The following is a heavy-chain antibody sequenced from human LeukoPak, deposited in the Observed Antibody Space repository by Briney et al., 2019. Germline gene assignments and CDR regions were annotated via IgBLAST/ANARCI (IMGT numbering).Heavy chain of an antibody. J-gene: IGHJ4*02. D-gene: IGHD3-22*01. Sequence: PSETLSLTCTVSGGSISSSYYYWSWIRQPPGKGLEWIGYIYYSGSTNYNPSLKSRVTISVDTSKNQFSLKLSSVTAADTAVYYCARATYYYDSSGYIIDYWGQGTLVTVSS. CDR1: GGSISSSYYY. CDR3: ARATYYYDSSGYIIDY. CDR2: IYYSGST. V-gene: IGHV4-61*01.